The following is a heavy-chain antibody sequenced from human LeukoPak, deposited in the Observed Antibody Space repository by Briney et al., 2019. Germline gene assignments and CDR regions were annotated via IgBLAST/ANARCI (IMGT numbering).Heavy chain of an antibody. CDR2: ISPDGSTT. CDR3: ARALERTGY. D-gene: IGHD1-1*01. V-gene: IGHV3-74*03. Sequence: GGSLRLSCAASGFTFSRYWMHWVRQALGKGLMWVSRISPDGSTTLYADSVKGRFTISRDNAKNTLYLQMNSLRDEDTAMYYCARALERTGYWGQGTLVTVSS. J-gene: IGHJ4*02. CDR1: GFTFSRYW.